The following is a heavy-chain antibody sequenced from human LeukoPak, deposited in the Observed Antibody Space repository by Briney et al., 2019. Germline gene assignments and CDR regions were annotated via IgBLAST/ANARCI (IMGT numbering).Heavy chain of an antibody. CDR1: GFTFSDYY. J-gene: IGHJ5*02. V-gene: IGHV3-11*01. CDR3: ARDRGTQWLVRGDWFDP. Sequence: RGSLRLSCAASGFTFSDYYMSWIRQAPGKGLEWVSYISSSGSTIYYADSVKGRFTISRDNAKNSLYLQMNSLRAEDTAVYYCARDRGTQWLVRGDWFDPWGQGTLVTVSS. CDR2: ISSSGSTI. D-gene: IGHD6-19*01.